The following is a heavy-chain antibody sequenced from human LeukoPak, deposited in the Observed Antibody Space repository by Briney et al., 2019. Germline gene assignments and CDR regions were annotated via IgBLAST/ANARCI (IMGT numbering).Heavy chain of an antibody. J-gene: IGHJ2*01. Sequence: TGGSLRLSCAASGFTFTTYAMGWVRQAPGKGLEWVSSISSSGSTTFYADSVRGRFTISRDSSRNTLFLQMNSLRDGDTAVYYCAKDYGSGSALSYFDIWGRGTLVTVSS. CDR1: GFTFTTYA. CDR2: ISSSGSTT. V-gene: IGHV3-23*01. D-gene: IGHD3-10*01. CDR3: AKDYGSGSALSYFDI.